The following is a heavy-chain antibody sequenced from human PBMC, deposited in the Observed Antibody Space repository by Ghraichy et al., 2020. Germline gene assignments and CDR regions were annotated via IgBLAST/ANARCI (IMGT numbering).Heavy chain of an antibody. V-gene: IGHV3-7*03. CDR2: IKQDGSEK. D-gene: IGHD6-6*01. CDR3: AREHSSSFRFYFYYYGMDV. Sequence: GESLNISCAASGFTLSNYWMSWVRQAPGKGLEWVANIKQDGSEKYYVDSVKGRFTISRDNAKSSLYLQMNSLRVEDTAVYYCAREHSSSFRFYFYYYGMDVWGQGTTVTVSS. CDR1: GFTLSNYW. J-gene: IGHJ6*02.